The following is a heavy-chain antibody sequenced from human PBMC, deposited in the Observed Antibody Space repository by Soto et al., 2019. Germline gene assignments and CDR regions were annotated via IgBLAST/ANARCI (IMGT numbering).Heavy chain of an antibody. V-gene: IGHV5-51*01. D-gene: IGHD5-18*01. Sequence: GESLKISCKTSGYSFISYWVAWVRQKPGKGLEWMGTFYPGDSTSTYSPSFQGQVTISVDKSISTAYLHLSSLKASDTAMYYCAXIIGYCRNNDCSWTFDIWGQGTTVTVSS. CDR1: GYSFISYW. J-gene: IGHJ3*02. CDR2: FYPGDSTS. CDR3: AXIIGYCRNNDCSWTFDI.